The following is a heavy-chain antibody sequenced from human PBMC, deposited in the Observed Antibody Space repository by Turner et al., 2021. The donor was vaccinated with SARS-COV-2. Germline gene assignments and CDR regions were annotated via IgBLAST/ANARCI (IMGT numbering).Heavy chain of an antibody. CDR3: ARVRYDSTGYPFDP. CDR2: IYNSGRT. J-gene: IGHJ5*02. CDR1: GGSISSYY. D-gene: IGHD3-22*01. Sequence: QVQLQESGPGLVKPSETLSLTCTVSGGSISSYYWSWIRQPPGKGLEWIAYIYNSGRTNYNPSLKSRVTISVDTSKNQFSLKLSSVSAADTAVYYCARVRYDSTGYPFDPWGQGTLVTVSS. V-gene: IGHV4-59*01.